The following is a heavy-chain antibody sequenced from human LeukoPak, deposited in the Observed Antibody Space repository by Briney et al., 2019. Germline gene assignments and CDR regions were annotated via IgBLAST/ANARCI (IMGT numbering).Heavy chain of an antibody. CDR2: INPNSGGT. D-gene: IGHD6-19*01. CDR1: GYTFTGYY. J-gene: IGHJ4*02. V-gene: IGHV1-2*02. Sequence: APVKVSCKASGYTFTGYYMHWVRQAPGQGLEWMGWINPNSGGTNYAQKFQGRVTTTRDTSISTAYMELSRLRSDDTAVYYCARGASSGWSPAYWGQGTLVTVSS. CDR3: ARGASSGWSPAY.